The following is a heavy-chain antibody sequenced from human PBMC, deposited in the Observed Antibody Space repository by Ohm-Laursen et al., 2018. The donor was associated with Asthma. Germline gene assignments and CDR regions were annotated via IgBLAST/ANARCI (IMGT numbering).Heavy chain of an antibody. CDR1: GFTFRSYG. V-gene: IGHV3-30*18. CDR2: ISYDGSNK. D-gene: IGHD6-19*01. CDR3: AKDDYSSGRGGCDY. Sequence: SLRLSCTASGFTFRSYGLHWVRQAPGKGLEWVSVISYDGSNKYYADSVKGRFTISRDNSKNTLYLQMNSLRAEDTALYYCAKDDYSSGRGGCDYWGQGTLVTVSS. J-gene: IGHJ4*02.